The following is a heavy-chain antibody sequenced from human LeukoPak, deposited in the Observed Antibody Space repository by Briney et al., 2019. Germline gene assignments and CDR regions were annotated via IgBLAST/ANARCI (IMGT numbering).Heavy chain of an antibody. CDR3: ARDGYHYYGSGTYFGYYYMDV. CDR2: TSGSGSAI. CDR1: GFTFISYE. J-gene: IGHJ6*03. V-gene: IGHV3-48*03. Sequence: GGPLSSSWEASGFTFISYEMNWFRQAPGKGLKGFPYTSGSGSAIYYADSVKGRFTISRGNAKNSLYLQMNSLRAEDTAVYYCARDGYHYYGSGTYFGYYYMDVWGKGTTVTISS. D-gene: IGHD3-10*01.